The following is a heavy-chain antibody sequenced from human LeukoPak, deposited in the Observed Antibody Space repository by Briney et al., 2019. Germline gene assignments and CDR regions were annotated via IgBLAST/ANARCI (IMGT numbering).Heavy chain of an antibody. CDR3: ARDLFSSDYDILTGYYDKAPFDY. CDR2: ISAYNGNT. CDR1: GGTFSSYA. D-gene: IGHD3-9*01. Sequence: ASVKVSCKASGGTFSSYAISWVRQAPGQGLEWMGWISAYNGNTNYAQELQGRVTMTTDTSTSTAYMELRSLRSDDTAVYYCARDLFSSDYDILTGYYDKAPFDYWGQGTLVTVSS. J-gene: IGHJ4*02. V-gene: IGHV1-18*01.